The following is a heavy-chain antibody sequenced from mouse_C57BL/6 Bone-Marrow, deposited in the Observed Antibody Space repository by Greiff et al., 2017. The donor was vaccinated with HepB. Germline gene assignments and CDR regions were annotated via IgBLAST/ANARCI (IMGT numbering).Heavy chain of an antibody. CDR3: ARGYYGSGGFAF. CDR1: GYTFTSYW. Sequence: QVQLQQPGAELVRPGSSVKLSCKASGYTFTSYWMHWVKQRPIQGLEWIGNIDPSDSETHYNQKFKDKATLTVDKSSSTAYMQLSSLTSEDSAVYYCARGYYGSGGFAFWGQGTLVTVSA. D-gene: IGHD1-1*01. V-gene: IGHV1-52*01. J-gene: IGHJ3*01. CDR2: IDPSDSET.